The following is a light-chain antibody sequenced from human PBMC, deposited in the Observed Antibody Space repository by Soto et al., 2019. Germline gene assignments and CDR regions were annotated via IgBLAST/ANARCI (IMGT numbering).Light chain of an antibody. V-gene: IGKV1-39*01. CDR3: QQSYSTPRT. J-gene: IGKJ1*01. Sequence: DIQMTQSPSSLSASVGDRVTSTCRASQSISNYLNWYQQKPGKAPNLLIYAASSLQSGVPSRFSGRGSGTDFTLTISSLQPEDFATYFCQQSYSTPRTFGQGTKVDI. CDR1: QSISNY. CDR2: AAS.